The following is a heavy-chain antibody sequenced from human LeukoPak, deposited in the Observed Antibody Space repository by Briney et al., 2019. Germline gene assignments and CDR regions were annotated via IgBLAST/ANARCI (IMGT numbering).Heavy chain of an antibody. V-gene: IGHV4-31*03. Sequence: PSETLSLTCTVSGGSISSGGYYWSWIRQHPGKGLEWIGYIYYSGSTYYNPSLKSRVTISVDTSKNQFSLKLSSVTAADTAVYYCARGVVGEYCGGDCFSYDYWGQGTLVTVSS. CDR2: IYYSGST. J-gene: IGHJ4*02. CDR3: ARGVVGEYCGGDCFSYDY. D-gene: IGHD2-21*01. CDR1: GGSISSGGYY.